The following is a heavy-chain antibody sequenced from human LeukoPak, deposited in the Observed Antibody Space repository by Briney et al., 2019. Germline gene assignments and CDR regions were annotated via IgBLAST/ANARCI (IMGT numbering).Heavy chain of an antibody. J-gene: IGHJ4*02. CDR1: GYTFTSYC. Sequence: ASVKVSCKASGYTFTSYCMHWVRQAPGQGLERMGIINPSGGSTSYAQKFQGRVTMTRDTSTSTVYMELSSLRSEDTAVYYCASEALRGYSYDFDYWGQGTLVTVSS. CDR2: INPSGGST. V-gene: IGHV1-46*03. CDR3: ASEALRGYSYDFDY. D-gene: IGHD5-18*01.